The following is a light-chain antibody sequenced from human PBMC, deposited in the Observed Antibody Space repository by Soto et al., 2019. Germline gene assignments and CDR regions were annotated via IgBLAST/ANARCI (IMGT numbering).Light chain of an antibody. V-gene: IGLV1-44*01. J-gene: IGLJ2*01. CDR2: SNT. CDR1: SSNIGSHT. Sequence: QSVLTQPPSASGTPGQTIAISCSGGSSNIGSHTVNWYQQLPGTAPRLLIYSNTQRPSGVPDRFSGSKSGTSASLAISGLQSEYGGDYYCAEWDDSLNGVVFGGGTKVTVL. CDR3: AEWDDSLNGVV.